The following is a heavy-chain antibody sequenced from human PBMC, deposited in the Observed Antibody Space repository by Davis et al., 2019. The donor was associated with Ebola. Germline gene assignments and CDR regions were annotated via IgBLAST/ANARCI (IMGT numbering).Heavy chain of an antibody. Sequence: GESLKISCAASGFTFSSYWMSWVRQAPGKGLEWVANIKQDGSEKYYVDSVKGRFTISRDNARNTLYLQMNSLRAEDTAVYYCARDGTVNVASLDYWGQGTLVTVSS. D-gene: IGHD3/OR15-3a*01. CDR1: GFTFSSYW. CDR3: ARDGTVNVASLDY. CDR2: IKQDGSEK. J-gene: IGHJ4*02. V-gene: IGHV3-7*01.